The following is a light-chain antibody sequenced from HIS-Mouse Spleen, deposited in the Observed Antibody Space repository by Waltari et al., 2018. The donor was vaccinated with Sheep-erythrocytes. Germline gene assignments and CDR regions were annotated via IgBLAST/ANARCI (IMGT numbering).Light chain of an antibody. CDR3: MQALQTPIFT. Sequence: DIVMTQSPLSLPVTPGEPASISCRSSQSLLHSNGYNYLDWYLQKPGQSPQLLIYLGSNRASGVPDRFSGSGSGTDFTLKISRVEAEDVGLYYCMQALQTPIFTFGPGTKVDIK. J-gene: IGKJ3*01. CDR2: LGS. V-gene: IGKV2-28*01. CDR1: QSLLHSNGYNY.